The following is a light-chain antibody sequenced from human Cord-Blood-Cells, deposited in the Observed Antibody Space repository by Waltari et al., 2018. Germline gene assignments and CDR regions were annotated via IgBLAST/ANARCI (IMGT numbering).Light chain of an antibody. J-gene: IGLJ3*02. CDR2: RNN. CDR3: CSYAGSSTWV. V-gene: IGLV1-47*01. CDR1: SSNIGSNY. Sequence: QSVLTQPPSASGTPGQRVTISCSGSSSNIGSNYVYWYQQLPGTAPKLLIYRNNQRPSGVPDRFSGSKYGTSASLAISGLRSEDEADYYCCSYAGSSTWVFGGGTKLTVL.